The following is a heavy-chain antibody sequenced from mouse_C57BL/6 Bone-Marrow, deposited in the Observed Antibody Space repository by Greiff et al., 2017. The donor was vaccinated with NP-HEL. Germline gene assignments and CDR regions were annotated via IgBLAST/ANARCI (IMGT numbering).Heavy chain of an antibody. V-gene: IGHV2-2*01. Sequence: QVQLQQSGPGLVQPSQSLSITCTVSGFSLTSYGVHWVRQSPGKGLEWLGVIWSGGSTDYNAAFISRLSISKDNSKSQVFFKMNSLQADDTAIYYCARTIYYDYGIDYWGQGTTLTVSS. J-gene: IGHJ2*01. CDR2: IWSGGST. D-gene: IGHD2-4*01. CDR3: ARTIYYDYGIDY. CDR1: GFSLTSYG.